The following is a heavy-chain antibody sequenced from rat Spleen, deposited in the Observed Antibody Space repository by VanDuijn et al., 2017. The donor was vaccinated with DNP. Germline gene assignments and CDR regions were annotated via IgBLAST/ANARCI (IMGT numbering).Heavy chain of an antibody. CDR1: GFSLTSYH. CDR2: IQSDGYT. D-gene: IGHD1-12*02. Sequence: QVQLKESGPGLVQPSQTLSLTCTVSGFSLTSYHVDWVRQPPGKGLEWMGRIQSDGYTDYNSARKSRLSVSRDTSKSQVFLQMNSIQTEDTAMYFCARSQGFYYDGSYYPFAYWGQGTLVTVSS. CDR3: ARSQGFYYDGSYYPFAY. J-gene: IGHJ3*01. V-gene: IGHV2-27*01.